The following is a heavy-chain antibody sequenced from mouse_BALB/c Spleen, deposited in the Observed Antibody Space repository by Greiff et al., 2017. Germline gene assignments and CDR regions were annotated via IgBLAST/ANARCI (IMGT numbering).Heavy chain of an antibody. CDR3: ARGGTRWYFDV. CDR2: ISYDGSN. CDR1: GYSITSGYY. V-gene: IGHV3-6*02. J-gene: IGHJ1*01. D-gene: IGHD4-1*01. Sequence: EVKLMESGPGLVKPSQSLSLTCSVTGYSITSGYYWNWIRQFPGNKLEWMGYISYDGSNNYNPSLKNRISITRDTSKNQFFLKLNSVTTEDTATYYCARGGTRWYFDVWGAGTTVTVSS.